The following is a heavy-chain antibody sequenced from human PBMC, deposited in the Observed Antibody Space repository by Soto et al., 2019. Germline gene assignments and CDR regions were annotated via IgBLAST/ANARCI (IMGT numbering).Heavy chain of an antibody. V-gene: IGHV4-61*01. J-gene: IGHJ4*02. Sequence: PSETLSLTCTVSGGSVSSGNYYWSWIRQPPGKGLEWIGYIYYSGSTNYNPSLKSRVTISVDTSKNQLSLKLSSVTAADTAVYYCARRYGYYFDYWGQGTLVTVSS. CDR2: IYYSGST. CDR1: GGSVSSGNYY. D-gene: IGHD3-9*01. CDR3: ARRYGYYFDY.